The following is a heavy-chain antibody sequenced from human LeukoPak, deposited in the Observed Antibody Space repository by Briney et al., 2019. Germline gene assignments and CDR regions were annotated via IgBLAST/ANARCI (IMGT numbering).Heavy chain of an antibody. J-gene: IGHJ4*02. CDR3: ASSCYAPYCDFDY. D-gene: IGHD2-2*01. V-gene: IGHV3-30*02. CDR2: ILYDGSNK. CDR1: GFTFXSXX. Sequence: PGGSXXLXXXXXGFTFXSXXXHXVRXXPGXGXXWXAFILYDGSNKYYADSVKGRFTIYRDNSKKKLYLQMNSLRAEDTAVYYCASSCYAPYCDFDYWGKGTLVTVSS.